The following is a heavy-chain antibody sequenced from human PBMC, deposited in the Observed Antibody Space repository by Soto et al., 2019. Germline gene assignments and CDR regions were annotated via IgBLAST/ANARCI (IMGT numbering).Heavy chain of an antibody. J-gene: IGHJ4*02. CDR1: GYKFNSYG. CDR2: VSAYNGHT. V-gene: IGHV1-18*01. D-gene: IGHD6-13*01. CDR3: AREGRVITSWYTY. Sequence: SVKVSCKASGYKFNSYGISWVRQAPGQGLEWMGWVSAYNGHTSYAQKFQGRVTMTTDTSTSTAYMELTSLRSDDTAVYYCAREGRVITSWYTYWGQGNLVTVSS.